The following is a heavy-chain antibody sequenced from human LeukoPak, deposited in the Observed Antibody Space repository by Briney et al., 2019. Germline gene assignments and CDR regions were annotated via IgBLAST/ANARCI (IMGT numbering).Heavy chain of an antibody. D-gene: IGHD3-10*01. V-gene: IGHV3-48*01. J-gene: IGHJ4*02. CDR2: ISTSSRST. CDR1: GFTFSGFS. CDR3: ARSAVRGVACDY. Sequence: GGSLRLSCTASGFTFSGFSMRWVRQAPGKGLEWLSYISTSSRSTYYADSVKSRFTISRDNAKNTLFLDMHSLRPGDSAVYYCARSAVRGVACDYWGQGTLLTVSS.